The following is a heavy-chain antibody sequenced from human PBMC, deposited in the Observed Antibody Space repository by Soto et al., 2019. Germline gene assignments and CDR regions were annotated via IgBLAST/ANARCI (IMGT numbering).Heavy chain of an antibody. Sequence: LRLSCAASGFTFSSYAMSWVRQAPGKGLEWVSAISGSGGSTYYADSVKDRFTISRDNSKNTLYLQMNSLRAEDTAVYYCAKEGSAARSYGMDVWGQGTTVTVSS. CDR1: GFTFSSYA. J-gene: IGHJ6*02. CDR3: AKEGSAARSYGMDV. D-gene: IGHD6-6*01. CDR2: ISGSGGST. V-gene: IGHV3-23*01.